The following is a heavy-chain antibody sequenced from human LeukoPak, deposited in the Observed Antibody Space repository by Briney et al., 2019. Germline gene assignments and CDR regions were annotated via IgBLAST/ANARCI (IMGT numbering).Heavy chain of an antibody. CDR2: ISAYNGDT. Sequence: ASVKVSCKASGYTFTGYHMHWVRQAPGQGLEWMGWISAYNGDTNFAQRLQGRLTMTTDTSTSTAYMELRSLRSDDTAVYYCARDYYGTPPLDYWGQGTLVTVSS. CDR3: ARDYYGTPPLDY. V-gene: IGHV1-18*04. J-gene: IGHJ4*02. CDR1: GYTFTGYH. D-gene: IGHD3-10*01.